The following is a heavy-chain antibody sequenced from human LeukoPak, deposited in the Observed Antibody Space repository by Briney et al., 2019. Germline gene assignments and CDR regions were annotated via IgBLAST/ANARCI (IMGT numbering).Heavy chain of an antibody. V-gene: IGHV3-23*01. J-gene: IGHJ4*02. Sequence: GGSLRLSCAVSGITLSNYVMSWVRQAPGKGLEWVAGISDSGGRTNYADSVRGRFTISRDNPKNTLYLQMNSLRAEDTAVYFCAKRGAVIRVILVGFHKEAYYFDSWGQGALVTVSS. CDR3: AKRGAVIRVILVGFHKEAYYFDS. CDR2: ISDSGGRT. CDR1: GITLSNYV. D-gene: IGHD3-22*01.